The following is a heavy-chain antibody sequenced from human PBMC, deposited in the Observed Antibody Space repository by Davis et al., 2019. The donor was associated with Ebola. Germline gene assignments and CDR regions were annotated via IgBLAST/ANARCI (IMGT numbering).Heavy chain of an antibody. CDR1: GFTFSNYW. Sequence: PGGSLRLSCAASGFTFSNYWMHWVRQSPGKGLAWVSRIYNDGSVSNYADSVKGRFTISRDNAKNTLYLQMNSLRAKDTGVYYCTRTDNSGYEKFDYWGQGALVTVSS. V-gene: IGHV3-74*01. J-gene: IGHJ4*02. D-gene: IGHD5-12*01. CDR2: IYNDGSVS. CDR3: TRTDNSGYEKFDY.